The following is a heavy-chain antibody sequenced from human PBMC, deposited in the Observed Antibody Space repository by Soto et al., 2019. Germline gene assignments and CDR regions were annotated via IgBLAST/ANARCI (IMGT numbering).Heavy chain of an antibody. CDR3: AKAGPLYSSSWFDY. J-gene: IGHJ4*02. V-gene: IGHV3-30*18. CDR1: GFTFSSYG. D-gene: IGHD6-13*01. CDR2: ISYDGSSK. Sequence: GGSLRLSCAASGFTFSSYGMHWVRQAPGKGLEWVAVISYDGSSKYCADSVKGRFTISRDNSKNTLYLQMNSLRAEGTAVYYCAKAGPLYSSSWFDYWGQGTLVTVSS.